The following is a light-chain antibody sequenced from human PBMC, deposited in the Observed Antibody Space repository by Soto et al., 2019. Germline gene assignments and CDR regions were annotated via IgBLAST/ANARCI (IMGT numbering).Light chain of an antibody. CDR1: QSVLYSSNNKNY. J-gene: IGKJ1*01. CDR3: QQYYATPPT. Sequence: DIVLTQSPDSLAVSLGERATINCKSSQSVLYSSNNKNYLAWYQQKPGQPPKLLIYWASIRESGVPDRFSGSESGTDFTLTISSLQAEDVAVYYCQQYYATPPTFGQGTKVESK. V-gene: IGKV4-1*01. CDR2: WAS.